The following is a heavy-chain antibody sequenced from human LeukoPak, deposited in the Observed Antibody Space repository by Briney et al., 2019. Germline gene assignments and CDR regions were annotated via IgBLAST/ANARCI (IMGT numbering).Heavy chain of an antibody. V-gene: IGHV3-74*01. CDR2: INGDGSIR. CDR1: GFIFSTYW. J-gene: IGHJ4*02. D-gene: IGHD6-13*01. Sequence: GGSLRLSCAASGFIFSTYWMHWVRQAPGKGLVWVSRINGDGSIRDYADSVKGRFTISRDNAKNMLYLQMYSLRAEDTAVYFCARDGTAANFDYWVQGTVVPVSS. CDR3: ARDGTAANFDY.